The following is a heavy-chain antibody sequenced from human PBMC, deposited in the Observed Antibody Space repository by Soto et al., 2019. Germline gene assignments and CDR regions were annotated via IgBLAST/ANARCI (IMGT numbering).Heavy chain of an antibody. Sequence: QVQLQESGPGLVKPSGTLSLTCAVSGGSISSSNWWSWVRQPPGKGLEWIGEMYHSGSTNHNPSPTTRGTTSVDTSKNQSSLKLSTVTVPDTAVYDWARAHCSGGSCYSVQHWFDPWGQGTLVTVSS. V-gene: IGHV4-4*02. CDR3: ARAHCSGGSCYSVQHWFDP. D-gene: IGHD2-15*01. J-gene: IGHJ5*02. CDR1: GGSISSSNW. CDR2: MYHSGST.